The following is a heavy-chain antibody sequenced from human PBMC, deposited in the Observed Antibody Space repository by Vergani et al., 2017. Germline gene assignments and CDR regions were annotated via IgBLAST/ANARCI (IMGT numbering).Heavy chain of an antibody. J-gene: IGHJ6*02. D-gene: IGHD4-23*01. CDR1: GFRFREPR. V-gene: IGHV3-23*04. CDR3: AKARDPKCKGGNCYSYYDGLDL. CDR2: ISGSGGNT. Sequence: EVQLVESGGGIVKPGGSLETSCVAYGFRFREPRKNWVRQAPGTGLGWVSAISGSGGNTFYTDSVKGRFTISRDNSKDTLYLQMNSLRVEDTAIYYCAKARDPKCKGGNCYSYYDGLDLWGQGTTVTVSS.